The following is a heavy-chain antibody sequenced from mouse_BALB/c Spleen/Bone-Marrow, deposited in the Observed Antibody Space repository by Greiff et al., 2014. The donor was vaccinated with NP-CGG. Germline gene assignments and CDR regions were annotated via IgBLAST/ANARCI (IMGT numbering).Heavy chain of an antibody. J-gene: IGHJ2*01. V-gene: IGHV5-9-4*01. Sequence: DVKLVESGGGLVKPGGSLKLSCAASGFTFSSYAMSWVRQSPEKRLEWVAEISSGGSYTYYPDTVTGRFTISRDNAKNTLYLEMSSLRSEDTAMYYCARDSSGYFDYWGQGTTLTGSS. CDR1: GFTFSSYA. D-gene: IGHD3-1*01. CDR2: ISSGGSYT. CDR3: ARDSSGYFDY.